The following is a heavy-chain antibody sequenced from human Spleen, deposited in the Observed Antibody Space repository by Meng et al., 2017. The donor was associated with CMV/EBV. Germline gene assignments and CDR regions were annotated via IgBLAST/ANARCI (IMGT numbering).Heavy chain of an antibody. CDR2: ISYDGSNK. J-gene: IGHJ4*02. D-gene: IGHD3-22*01. Sequence: GGSLRLSCAASGFFFNRYTMHWVRQAPGKGLEWVSLISYDGSNKQYADSVKGRFTVSRDNAKNSLYLQMNSLRAEDTAVYYCARDSQHYYYYDSSGYPLFDYWGQGTLVTVSS. CDR3: ARDSQHYYYYDSSGYPLFDY. V-gene: IGHV3-30-3*01. CDR1: GFFFNRYT.